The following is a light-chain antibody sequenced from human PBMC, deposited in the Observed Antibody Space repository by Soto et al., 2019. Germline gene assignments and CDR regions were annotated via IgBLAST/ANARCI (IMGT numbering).Light chain of an antibody. Sequence: QSALTQPPSASGSPGQSVTISCTGTSSDVGGYNYVSWYQQHPGRAPKLMIYEVSKRPSGVPDRFSGSKSGNTASLTVSGLQSEDDAYYYCSSYAGSNNQVFGTGTKLTVL. CDR1: SSDVGGYNY. J-gene: IGLJ1*01. CDR3: SSYAGSNNQV. CDR2: EVS. V-gene: IGLV2-8*01.